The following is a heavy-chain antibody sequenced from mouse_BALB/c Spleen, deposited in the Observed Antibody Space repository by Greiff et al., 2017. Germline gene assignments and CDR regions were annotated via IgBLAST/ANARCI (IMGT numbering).Heavy chain of an antibody. CDR2: IWGDGST. Sequence: VQVVESGPGLVAPSQSLSITCTVSGFSLTGYGVNWVRQPPGKGLEWLGMIWGDGSTDYNSALKSRLSISKDNSKSQVFLKMNSLQTDDTARYYCARGDRYDGMDYWGQGTSVTVSS. J-gene: IGHJ4*01. V-gene: IGHV2-6-7*01. D-gene: IGHD2-14*01. CDR3: ARGDRYDGMDY. CDR1: GFSLTGYG.